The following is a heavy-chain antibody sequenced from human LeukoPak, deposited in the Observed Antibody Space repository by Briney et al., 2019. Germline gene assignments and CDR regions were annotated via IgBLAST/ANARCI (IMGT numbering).Heavy chain of an antibody. D-gene: IGHD3-22*01. CDR3: ARGSTYYDSSGQVPFDY. J-gene: IGHJ4*02. CDR2: IGHDGSSQ. Sequence: PGGSLRLSCVSSGFIFSSHGMQWVRQAPGKGLEWVAVIGHDGSSQNYADSVKGRFTVSRDNSKNTVYLHMNSLRAEDTAVYYCARGSTYYDSSGQVPFDYWGQGTLVTVSS. CDR1: GFIFSSHG. V-gene: IGHV3-33*01.